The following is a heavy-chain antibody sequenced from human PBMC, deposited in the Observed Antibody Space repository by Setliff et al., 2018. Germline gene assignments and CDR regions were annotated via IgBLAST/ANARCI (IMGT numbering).Heavy chain of an antibody. CDR3: ARDRGGRVLDY. V-gene: IGHV4-61*09. CDR1: GGSISSGSYY. CDR2: IYTSGST. J-gene: IGHJ4*02. D-gene: IGHD3-10*01. Sequence: SETLSLTCTVSGGSISSGSYYWSWIRQPAGKELEWIGHIYTSGSTNYNPSLKSRVTISVDTSKNQFSLKLSSVTAADTAVYYCARDRGGRVLDYWGQGTLVTVSS.